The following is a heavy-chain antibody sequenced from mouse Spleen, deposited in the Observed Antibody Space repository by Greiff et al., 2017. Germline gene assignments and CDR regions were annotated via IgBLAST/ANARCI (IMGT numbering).Heavy chain of an antibody. CDR1: GFTFTDYY. D-gene: IGHD2-14*01. Sequence: EVQLQESGAVLVKPGPSVKISCKASGFTFTDYYMHWVKQSHGKSLEWIGLVHPYNGGTSYNEKFKGKATLTVDTSSSTAYMELNSLTSEDSAVYYCARAGLSRYGGAWFAYWGQGTLVTVSA. J-gene: IGHJ3*01. CDR2: VHPYNGGT. V-gene: IGHV1-36*01. CDR3: ARAGLSRYGGAWFAY.